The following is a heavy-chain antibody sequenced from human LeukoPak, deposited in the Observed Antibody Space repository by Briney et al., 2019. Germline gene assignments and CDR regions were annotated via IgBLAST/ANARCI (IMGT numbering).Heavy chain of an antibody. V-gene: IGHV3-74*01. CDR1: GFTFSSYW. Sequence: PGGSLILSCAASGFTFSSYWMHRVRQAPDKGLVWVSRINSDGSTTNYADSVKGRFTISRDNAKNTLYLQINGLRAEDTGVYYCARDLHYWGQGTLVTVSS. CDR2: INSDGSTT. CDR3: ARDLHY. J-gene: IGHJ4*02.